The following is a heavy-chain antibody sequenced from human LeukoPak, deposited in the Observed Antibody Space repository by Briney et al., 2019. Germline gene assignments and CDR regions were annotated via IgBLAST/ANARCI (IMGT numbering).Heavy chain of an antibody. CDR2: IYYSGST. J-gene: IGHJ4*02. CDR3: ARESYGSSGWLVDY. D-gene: IGHD6-19*01. Sequence: KPSETLSLTCTVSGGSISSSSYYWGWIRQPPGKGLEWIGSIYYSGSTNYNPSLKSRVTISVDTSKNQFSLKLSSVTAADTAVYYCARESYGSSGWLVDYWGQGTLVTVSS. V-gene: IGHV4-39*07. CDR1: GGSISSSSYY.